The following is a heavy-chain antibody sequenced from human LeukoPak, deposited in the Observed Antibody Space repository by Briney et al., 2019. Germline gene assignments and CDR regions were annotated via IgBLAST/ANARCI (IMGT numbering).Heavy chain of an antibody. J-gene: IGHJ4*02. D-gene: IGHD2-2*01. CDR3: TRYIVVVPAAIGY. CDR2: IRSKAYGGTT. CDR1: GFTFGDYA. Sequence: PGGSLRLSCTASGFTFGDYARSWVRQAPGKGLEWVGFIRSKAYGGTTEYAASVKGRFTISRDDSKSIAYLQMNSLKTEDTAVYYCTRYIVVVPAAIGYWGQGTLVTVSS. V-gene: IGHV3-49*04.